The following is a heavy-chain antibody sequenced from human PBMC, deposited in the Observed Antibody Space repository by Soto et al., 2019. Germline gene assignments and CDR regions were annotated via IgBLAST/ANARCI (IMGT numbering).Heavy chain of an antibody. CDR2: ISSSSSYT. D-gene: IGHD5-12*01. V-gene: IGHV3-11*06. CDR3: ATYEREGGYEIREYYYYYGMDV. CDR1: GFTFSDYY. Sequence: PGGSLRLSCAASGFTFSDYYMSWIRQAPGKGLEWVSYISSSSSYTNYADSVKGRFTISRDNAKNSLYLQMNSLRAEDTAVYYCATYEREGGYEIREYYYYYGMDVWGQGTTVTVS. J-gene: IGHJ6*02.